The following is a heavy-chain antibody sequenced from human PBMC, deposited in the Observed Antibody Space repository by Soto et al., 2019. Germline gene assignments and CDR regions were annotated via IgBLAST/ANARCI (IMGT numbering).Heavy chain of an antibody. Sequence: ASVKVSCKASGGTFSSYAISWVRQAPGQGLEWMGGIIPIFGTANYAQKFQGRVTITADESTSTAYMELSSLRSEDTAVYYCASPEYRYRFSFGWGQGTLVTVSS. J-gene: IGHJ4*02. CDR1: GGTFSSYA. CDR2: IIPIFGTA. D-gene: IGHD5-18*01. CDR3: ASPEYRYRFSFG. V-gene: IGHV1-69*13.